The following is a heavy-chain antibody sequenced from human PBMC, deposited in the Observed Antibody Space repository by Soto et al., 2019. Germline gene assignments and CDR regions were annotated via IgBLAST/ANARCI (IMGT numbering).Heavy chain of an antibody. V-gene: IGHV5-51*01. D-gene: IGHD3-10*01. CDR3: ARGPGDYYYCMDV. CDR1: GYSFTSYW. Sequence: GESLKISCKGSGYSFTSYWIGWVRQMHGKGLEWMGIIYPGDSDTRYSPSFQGQVTISADKSISTGYLQGSSLKASDTAMYYCARGPGDYYYCMDVWGQGTTVTVSS. J-gene: IGHJ6*02. CDR2: IYPGDSDT.